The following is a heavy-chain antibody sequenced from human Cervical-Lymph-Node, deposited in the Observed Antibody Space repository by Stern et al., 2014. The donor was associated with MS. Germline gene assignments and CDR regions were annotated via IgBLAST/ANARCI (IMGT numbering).Heavy chain of an antibody. J-gene: IGHJ4*02. CDR2: IYYSGST. CDR3: AREDCTGASCYFDS. V-gene: IGHV4-30-4*01. CDR1: AASLSSADYY. D-gene: IGHD2-2*01. Sequence: QVQLQESGPGLVKPSQTLSLTCSVSAASLSSADYYWSWLRQPPGKGLVWIGYIYYSGSTNYTPSLQSRLTISADTSKTQFSLKLNSVTAADTAVYYCAREDCTGASCYFDSWGQGTLVIVSS.